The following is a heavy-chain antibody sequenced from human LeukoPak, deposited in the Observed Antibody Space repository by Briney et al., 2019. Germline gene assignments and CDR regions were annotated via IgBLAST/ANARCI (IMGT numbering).Heavy chain of an antibody. Sequence: GGSLRLSCAASGFTFSDYSMSWVRQAPGKGLEWVAVISYDGSNKYYADSVKGRFTISRDNSKNTLYLQMNSLRAEDTAVYYCAKDPGYDSSGYGMDVWGQGTTDTVSS. CDR2: ISYDGSNK. J-gene: IGHJ6*02. D-gene: IGHD3-22*01. V-gene: IGHV3-30*18. CDR1: GFTFSDYS. CDR3: AKDPGYDSSGYGMDV.